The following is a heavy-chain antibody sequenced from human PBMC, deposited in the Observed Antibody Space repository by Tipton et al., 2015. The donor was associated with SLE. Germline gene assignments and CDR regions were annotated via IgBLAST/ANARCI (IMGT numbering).Heavy chain of an antibody. CDR2: IRYDGSNK. CDR1: GFTFSSYG. V-gene: IGHV3-30*02. J-gene: IGHJ4*02. Sequence: GSLRLSCAASGFTFSSYGMHWVRQAPGKGLEWVAFIRYDGSNKYYADSVKGRFTISRDDSKNTVHLQMNSLRPEDTAVYYCAKDAPEETDSWGQGTLVTVSS. CDR3: AKDAPEETDS.